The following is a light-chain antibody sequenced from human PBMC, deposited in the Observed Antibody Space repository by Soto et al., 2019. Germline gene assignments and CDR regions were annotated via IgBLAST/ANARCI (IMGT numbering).Light chain of an antibody. V-gene: IGKV1-39*01. CDR1: QNISSY. J-gene: IGKJ1*01. CDR3: QQTYITRA. CDR2: AAS. Sequence: DLQMTQSPSSLSASVGDRVTITCRASQNISSYLNWYQQKPGKAPEVLIYAASSLQSGVPSRFSGSGSGTDFTLTISSLQPEDFAIYYCQQTYITRAFGQGTKVEIK.